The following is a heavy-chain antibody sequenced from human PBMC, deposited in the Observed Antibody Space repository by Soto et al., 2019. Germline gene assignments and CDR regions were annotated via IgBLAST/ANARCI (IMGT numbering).Heavy chain of an antibody. CDR1: GFSLSTSGVG. Sequence: QITLKESGPTLVKPTQTLTLTCTFSGFSLSTSGVGVGWIRQPPGKALEWLALIYWDADKRYSPSLKRRRTIPKDTPKNQVVLIRPNMDPVDTATYYCAHSLYDYVWGTNWFDPWCQGTLLTVSS. CDR2: IYWDADK. CDR3: AHSLYDYVWGTNWFDP. V-gene: IGHV2-5*02. J-gene: IGHJ5*02. D-gene: IGHD3-16*01.